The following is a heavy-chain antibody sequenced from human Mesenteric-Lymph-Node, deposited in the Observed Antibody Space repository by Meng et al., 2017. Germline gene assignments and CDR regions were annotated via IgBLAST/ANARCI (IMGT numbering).Heavy chain of an antibody. CDR1: GFTFSSYW. D-gene: IGHD6-13*01. CDR2: IWYDGSNK. Sequence: GESLKISCAASGFTFSSYWMSWVRQAPGKGLEWVAVIWYDGSNKYYADSVKGRFTISRDNSKNTLYLQMNSLRAEDTAVYYCARMDGPGAAGMCLDYWGQGTLVTVSS. CDR3: ARMDGPGAAGMCLDY. V-gene: IGHV3-33*08. J-gene: IGHJ4*02.